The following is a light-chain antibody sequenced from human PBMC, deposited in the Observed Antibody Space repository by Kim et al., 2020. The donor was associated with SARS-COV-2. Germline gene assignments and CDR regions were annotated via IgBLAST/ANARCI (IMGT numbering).Light chain of an antibody. CDR2: WAS. CDR1: QSVLYSSNNKNY. J-gene: IGKJ2*01. V-gene: IGKV4-1*01. Sequence: DIVMTQSPDSLAVSLGERATINCKSSQSVLYSSNNKNYLAWYQQKPGQPHKLLIYWASTRESGVPDRFSGSGSGTDFTLTISSLQAEDVAVYYCQQYYSTPHTFGQGTKLEI. CDR3: QQYYSTPHT.